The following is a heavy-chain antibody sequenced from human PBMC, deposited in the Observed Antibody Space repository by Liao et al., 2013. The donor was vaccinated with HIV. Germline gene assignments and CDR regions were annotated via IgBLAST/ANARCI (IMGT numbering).Heavy chain of an antibody. J-gene: IGHJ4*02. CDR3: ARVMKTCSGFDCHHGGINY. Sequence: LQQLGPELVKPSETLSLTCIVSGGSISSTAFYWAWIRQSPGKGLEWIGNVYYSGSSHYNPSFKSRLTISIDTSRNQFSLRLTSVTAADTAVYYCARVMKTCSGFDCHHGGINYWGEGTLVTVSS. V-gene: IGHV4-39*07. CDR2: VYYSGSS. D-gene: IGHD2-15*01. CDR1: GGSISSTAFY.